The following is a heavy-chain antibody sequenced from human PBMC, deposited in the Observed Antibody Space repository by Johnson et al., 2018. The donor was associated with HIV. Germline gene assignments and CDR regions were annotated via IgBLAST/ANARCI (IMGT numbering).Heavy chain of an antibody. D-gene: IGHD6-13*01. J-gene: IGHJ3*02. CDR3: AETPGIAAAGTGYAFDI. Sequence: LQLVESGGGVVRPGGSPSLSSPASGFTFDDYGLIWVPQAPGKWLAWVSGFNWTCGSTGYAYSVKVRFTISRDNSKNTLYLQMNSLRAEDTAVYYCAETPGIAAAGTGYAFDIWGQGTMVAVSS. V-gene: IGHV3-20*03. CDR2: FNWTCGST. CDR1: GFTFDDYG.